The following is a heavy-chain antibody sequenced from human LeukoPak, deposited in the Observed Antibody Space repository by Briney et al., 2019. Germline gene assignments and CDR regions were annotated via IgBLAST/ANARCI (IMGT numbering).Heavy chain of an antibody. J-gene: IGHJ4*02. D-gene: IGHD2-8*01. CDR2: ISGSGGST. V-gene: IGHV3-23*01. Sequence: PGGSLRLSCAASGXTXSSYAMSWVRQXXXXXXXXXXAISGSGGSTYYADSVKGRFTISRDNSKNTLYLQMNSLRAEDTAVYYCAKPEGPLMVYFALDYWGQGTLVTVSS. CDR3: AKPEGPLMVYFALDY. CDR1: GXTXSSYA.